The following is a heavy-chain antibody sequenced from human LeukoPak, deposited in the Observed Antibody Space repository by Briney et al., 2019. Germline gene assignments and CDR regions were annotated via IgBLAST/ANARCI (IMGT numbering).Heavy chain of an antibody. CDR2: IYYSGST. CDR1: GGSISSYY. D-gene: IGHD3-3*01. CDR3: ARDLIYDFWSGYGGMGWFDP. Sequence: SETLSLTCTVSGGSISSYYWSWIRQPPGKGLEWIGYIYYSGSTNYNPSLKSRVTISVDTSRNQFSLKLSSVTAADTAVYYCARDLIYDFWSGYGGMGWFDPWGQGTLVTVSS. J-gene: IGHJ5*02. V-gene: IGHV4-59*01.